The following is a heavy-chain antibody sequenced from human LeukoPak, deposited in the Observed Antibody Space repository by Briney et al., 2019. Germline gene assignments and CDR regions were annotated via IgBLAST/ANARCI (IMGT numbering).Heavy chain of an antibody. CDR3: PRGVYAFDV. J-gene: IGHJ3*01. CDR1: GFTFSNYW. Sequence: GGSLRLSCAASGFTFSNYWMAWVRQAPVKGLEWVAYMSQDGSEIYYVDSVKGRFIISRDNAKNSLYLQMNSLRAEDTAVYYCPRGVYAFDVWGQGTLITVSS. V-gene: IGHV3-7*01. CDR2: MSQDGSEI. D-gene: IGHD2-8*01.